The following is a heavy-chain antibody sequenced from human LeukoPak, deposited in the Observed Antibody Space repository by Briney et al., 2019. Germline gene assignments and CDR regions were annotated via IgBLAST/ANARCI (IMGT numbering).Heavy chain of an antibody. Sequence: GGSLRLSCAASGFTFSSYSMNWVRQAPGKGLEWVSSISSSSSYIYYADSVKGRFTISRDNAKNSLYLQMNSLRAEDTAVYYCARDRTGELLIDYWGQGTLVTVSS. CDR1: GFTFSSYS. CDR2: ISSSSSYI. J-gene: IGHJ4*02. D-gene: IGHD3-10*01. CDR3: ARDRTGELLIDY. V-gene: IGHV3-21*01.